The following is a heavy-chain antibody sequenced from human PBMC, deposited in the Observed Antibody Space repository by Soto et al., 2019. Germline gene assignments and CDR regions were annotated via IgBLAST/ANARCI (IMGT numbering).Heavy chain of an antibody. CDR3: AREGQAPYYYYGMDV. CDR1: GYTFTNYG. Sequence: QVQVVQSGDEVKKPGASVKVSCKASGYTFTNYGFSWVRQAPGQGLEWMGWISGYNGNTKYAEKFQGRVTMTTDTSTSTAHVELRSLRSDDTAVYYCAREGQAPYYYYGMDVRGQGTAVTVSS. CDR2: ISGYNGNT. V-gene: IGHV1-18*01. J-gene: IGHJ6*02.